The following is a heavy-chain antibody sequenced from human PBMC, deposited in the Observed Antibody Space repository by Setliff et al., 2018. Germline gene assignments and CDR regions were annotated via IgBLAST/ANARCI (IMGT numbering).Heavy chain of an antibody. D-gene: IGHD3-10*01. J-gene: IGHJ5*02. V-gene: IGHV4-34*01. CDR3: ATDGPVLNGDYIS. Sequence: SETLSLTCAASGGTFTYYYWTWIRQPPGKGLEWIGEINHSGSTYYNPSVKSRVTISVDKSKNQFSLSLRSVTAADTAVYYCATDGPVLNGDYISWGQGTLVTVSS. CDR2: INHSGST. CDR1: GGTFTYYY.